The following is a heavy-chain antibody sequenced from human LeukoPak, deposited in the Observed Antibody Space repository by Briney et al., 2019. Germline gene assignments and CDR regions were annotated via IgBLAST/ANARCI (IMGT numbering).Heavy chain of an antibody. V-gene: IGHV4-34*01. Sequence: SETLSLTCAVYGGSFSGYYWSWIRQPPGKGLEWIGSLYRSGSTYYNPSLKSRVTISLDTSKNQFSLKLSSVTAADTAVYYCARVIYGGNSWAIDYGGQGTRVTVSS. J-gene: IGHJ4*02. CDR2: LYRSGST. D-gene: IGHD4-23*01. CDR1: GGSFSGYY. CDR3: ARVIYGGNSWAIDY.